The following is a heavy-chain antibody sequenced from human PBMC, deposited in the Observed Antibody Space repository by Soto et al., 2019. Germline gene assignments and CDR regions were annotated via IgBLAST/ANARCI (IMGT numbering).Heavy chain of an antibody. CDR2: IIPIFGTA. CDR3: ARAVIVPVEGSGSYYNANYYYYGRDV. J-gene: IGHJ6*02. V-gene: IGHV1-69*06. CDR1: GGGLRSYA. Sequence: GVSLKVSCKACGGGLRSYARWWVRKATGQGLEWMGGIIPIFGTANYAQKFQGRVTITADKSQSTAYMELSSLRSEDKALYYCARAVIVPVEGSGSYYNANYYYYGRDVWGHATTVTVS. D-gene: IGHD3-10*01.